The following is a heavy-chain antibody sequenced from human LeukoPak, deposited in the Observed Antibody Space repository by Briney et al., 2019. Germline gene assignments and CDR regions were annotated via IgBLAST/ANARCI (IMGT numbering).Heavy chain of an antibody. CDR2: IYYSGST. Sequence: SQTLSLTCTVSGGSICSGGYYWSWIRQHPGKGLEWIGYIYYSGSTNYNPSLKSRVTISVDTSKNQFSLKLSSVTAADTAVYYCARAPYYDFWSGYLTYGLFDYWGQGTLVTVSS. CDR1: GGSICSGGYY. D-gene: IGHD3-3*01. J-gene: IGHJ4*02. V-gene: IGHV4-31*03. CDR3: ARAPYYDFWSGYLTYGLFDY.